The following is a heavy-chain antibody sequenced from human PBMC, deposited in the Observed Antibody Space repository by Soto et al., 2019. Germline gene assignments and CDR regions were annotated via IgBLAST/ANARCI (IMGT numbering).Heavy chain of an antibody. D-gene: IGHD1-26*01. CDR1: GGSISTSNYY. Sequence: PSETLSLTCIVSGGSISTSNYYWAWIRQPPGKALEWIGSIHFSESTYYNPSLWSRVTISVATSQNQISLSLGSVTAADTAVCYCARVSGSQNSNAFDHSGPGPMVTVS. CDR2: IHFSEST. CDR3: ARVSGSQNSNAFDH. V-gene: IGHV4-39*01. J-gene: IGHJ3*01.